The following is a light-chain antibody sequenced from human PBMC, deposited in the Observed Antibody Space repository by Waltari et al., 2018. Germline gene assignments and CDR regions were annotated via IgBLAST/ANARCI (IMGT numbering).Light chain of an antibody. CDR2: STS. CDR3: HQYSSYPRT. CDR1: QDINNN. Sequence: DIQMTQSPSSLSASIGDRVIITCRASQDINNNVAWFQQKPGRAPKSLIYSTSSLQTGVPSRFTGSGSGTDFTLTISSLQPEDFATYYCHQYSSYPRTFGQGTKVEVK. J-gene: IGKJ1*01. V-gene: IGKV1-16*01.